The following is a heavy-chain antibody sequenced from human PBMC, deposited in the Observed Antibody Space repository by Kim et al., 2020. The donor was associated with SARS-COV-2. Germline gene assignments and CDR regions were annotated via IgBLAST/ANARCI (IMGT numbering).Heavy chain of an antibody. V-gene: IGHV3-11*01. Sequence: YYADSVKGRFTISRDIAKNSLYLQMHSLRAEDTAVYYCAREVGANSFYYWVQGSLVTFSS. CDR3: AREVGANSFYY. J-gene: IGHJ4*02. D-gene: IGHD1-26*01.